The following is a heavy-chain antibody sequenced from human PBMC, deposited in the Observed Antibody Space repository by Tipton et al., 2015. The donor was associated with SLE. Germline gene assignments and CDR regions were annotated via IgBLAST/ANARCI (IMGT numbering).Heavy chain of an antibody. CDR2: ISGDNGRT. CDR1: DYTFTAYG. J-gene: IGHJ3*01. CDR3: ARLGLCTTTTCNEGAFDV. D-gene: IGHD2-2*01. Sequence: QLVQSGPEVKKPGASVKVSCTASDYTFTAYGISWVRQAPGQGLEWMGWISGDNGRTRYAQNLQDRVTMTTDTSTSTAYMELMSLRSDDTAVYYCARLGLCTTTTCNEGAFDVWGQGSMVTVSS. V-gene: IGHV1-18*04.